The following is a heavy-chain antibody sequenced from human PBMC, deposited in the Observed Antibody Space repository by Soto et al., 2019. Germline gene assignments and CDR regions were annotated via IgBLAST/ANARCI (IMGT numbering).Heavy chain of an antibody. Sequence: SVKVSCKASGDTFSSYAISWVRQAPGQGLEWMGGIIPIFGTANYAQKFQGRVTITADESTSTAYMELSSLRSEDTAVYYCARDGSGYRRRSYAMDVWGQGTTVTVSS. D-gene: IGHD5-12*01. J-gene: IGHJ6*02. CDR3: ARDGSGYRRRSYAMDV. CDR2: IIPIFGTA. CDR1: GDTFSSYA. V-gene: IGHV1-69*13.